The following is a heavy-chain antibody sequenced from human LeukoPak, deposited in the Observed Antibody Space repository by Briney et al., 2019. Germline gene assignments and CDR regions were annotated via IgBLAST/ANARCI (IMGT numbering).Heavy chain of an antibody. CDR2: IWNDGSKT. CDR3: GRDSFWGDY. D-gene: IGHD2/OR15-2a*01. J-gene: IGHJ4*02. CDR1: WFSFSTYC. V-gene: IGHV3-33*01. Sequence: GGSLSLPRSLSWFSFSTYCMHWARPAPGKGLEGVAVIWNDGSKTFHAASVKGRLTISRDNSQNTLYLQMTRLLGDGPHVVYCGRDSFWGDYWGQGTLVTVSS.